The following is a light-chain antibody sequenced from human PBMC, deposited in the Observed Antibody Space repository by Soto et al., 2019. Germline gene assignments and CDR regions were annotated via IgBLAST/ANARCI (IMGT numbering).Light chain of an antibody. V-gene: IGLV2-14*01. CDR3: SSYTSSSTPYVV. Sequence: QSALTQPASVSGSPGQSITISCTGTSSDVGGYNYVSWYQQHPGKAPKLMIYDVSNRPSGVSNRFSGSKSGNTASLTISGLPAEDEADYYCSSYTSSSTPYVVFGGRTKLTVL. J-gene: IGLJ2*01. CDR2: DVS. CDR1: SSDVGGYNY.